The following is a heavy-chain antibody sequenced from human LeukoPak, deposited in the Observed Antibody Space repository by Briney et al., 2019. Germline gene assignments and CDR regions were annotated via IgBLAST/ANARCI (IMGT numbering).Heavy chain of an antibody. D-gene: IGHD2-2*01. CDR3: GRFSRAPDY. CDR2: ISGSSSDT. V-gene: IGHV3-11*06. CDR1: GFTFSDYY. Sequence: GGSLRLSCAASGFTFSDYYMNWIRQAPGKGLEYISYISGSSSDTNYADSVKGRFTIPRDNAKKSLYLQMNSLSAEDTAVYYCGRFSRAPDYWGQGTLVTVSS. J-gene: IGHJ4*02.